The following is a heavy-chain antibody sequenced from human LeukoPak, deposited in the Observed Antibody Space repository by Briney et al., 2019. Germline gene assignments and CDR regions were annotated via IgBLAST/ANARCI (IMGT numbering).Heavy chain of an antibody. CDR3: ARGYCSGGSCYFDY. D-gene: IGHD2-15*01. CDR2: IYYSGST. J-gene: IGHJ4*02. Sequence: SETLSLTCTVSGGSISSYYWSWIRQPPGKGLEWIGYIYYSGSTNYNPSLKSRVTISVDTSKNQFSLKLSSVTAANTAVYYCARGYCSGGSCYFDYWGQGTLVTVSS. CDR1: GGSISSYY. V-gene: IGHV4-59*08.